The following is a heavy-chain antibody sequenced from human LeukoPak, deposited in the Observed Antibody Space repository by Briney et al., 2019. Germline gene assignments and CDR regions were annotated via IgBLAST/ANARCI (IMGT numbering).Heavy chain of an antibody. CDR1: GGSISSSSYY. CDR2: IYYSGST. Sequence: SETLSLTCTVSGGSISSSSYYWGWIRQPPGKGLEWIGSIYYSGSTYYNPSLKSRVTISVDTSKNQFSLKLSSVTAADTAVYYCARGRSGSYRYTGLDYWGQGTLVTVSS. D-gene: IGHD3-16*02. J-gene: IGHJ4*02. CDR3: ARGRSGSYRYTGLDY. V-gene: IGHV4-39*01.